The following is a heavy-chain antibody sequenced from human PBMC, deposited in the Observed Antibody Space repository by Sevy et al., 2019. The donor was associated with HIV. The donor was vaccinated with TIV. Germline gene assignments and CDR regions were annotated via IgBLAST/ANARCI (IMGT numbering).Heavy chain of an antibody. CDR2: LKSDVYGGTV. CDR1: GFTFGDYC. J-gene: IGHJ4*02. CDR3: TRWKAAQSIFDY. D-gene: IGHD6-13*01. Sequence: GSPLKISCTASGFTFGDYCMSWVRQAPGKGLEWVAFLKSDVYGGTVDHAASVRGRFVISRDDSKTIAYLQMNDLKTEDTGVYYCTRWKAAQSIFDYWGQGALVTVSS. V-gene: IGHV3-49*04.